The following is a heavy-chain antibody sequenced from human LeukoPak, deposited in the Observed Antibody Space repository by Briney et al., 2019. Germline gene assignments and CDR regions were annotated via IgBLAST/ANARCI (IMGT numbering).Heavy chain of an antibody. J-gene: IGHJ4*02. Sequence: GALRLSCAASGFSFSTYSMIWVRQAPGKGLEWVSSVSGTSEYIYYADSVRGRFTISRDNAKNTVYLQMNSLRAEDTAVYYCAKHSGSYGRPLDYWGQGTLVTVSS. D-gene: IGHD3-10*01. CDR3: AKHSGSYGRPLDY. CDR2: VSGTSEYI. CDR1: GFSFSTYS. V-gene: IGHV3-21*06.